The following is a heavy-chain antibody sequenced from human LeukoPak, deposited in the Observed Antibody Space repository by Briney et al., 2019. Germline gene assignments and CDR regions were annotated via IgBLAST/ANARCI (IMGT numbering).Heavy chain of an antibody. V-gene: IGHV1-18*04. CDR3: ARGEGNYIDFYLDY. D-gene: IGHD1-7*01. J-gene: IGHJ4*02. CDR1: GYSFTSYG. CDR2: ISTYDGNT. Sequence: GASVKVSCKASGYSFTSYGISWVRQAPGQGLEWMGWISTYDGNTNYAQRVQDRLTMTTDSSTSTVYMELRSLRSDDTAVYYCARGEGNYIDFYLDYWGQGTLVTVSS.